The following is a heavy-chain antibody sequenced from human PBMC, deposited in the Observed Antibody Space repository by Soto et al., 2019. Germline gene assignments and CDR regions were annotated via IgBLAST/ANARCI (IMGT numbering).Heavy chain of an antibody. CDR2: INHDGSKT. J-gene: IGHJ4*02. Sequence: GALRLSCAASQFSFSSYWMHWVRQVPGKGPAWVSRINHDGSKTEYADSVKGRFTISRDNTNNTLYLQMNSLRVEDTAMYYCVREPWGFSGTWYDYWGQGTLVTVSS. D-gene: IGHD6-13*01. CDR3: VREPWGFSGTWYDY. CDR1: QFSFSSYW. V-gene: IGHV3-74*01.